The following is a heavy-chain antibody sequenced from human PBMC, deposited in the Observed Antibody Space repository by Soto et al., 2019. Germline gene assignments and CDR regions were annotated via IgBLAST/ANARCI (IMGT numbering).Heavy chain of an antibody. CDR1: GFSLSTSGMC. CDR3: ARIRSGSGSYFYHYGMDV. D-gene: IGHD3-10*01. J-gene: IGHJ6*02. V-gene: IGHV2-70*01. CDR2: IDWDDDK. Sequence: SGPTLVNPTQTLTLTCTFSGFSLSTSGMCVSWIRQPPGKALEWLALIDWDDDKYYSTSLKTRLTISKDTSKNQVVLTMTNMDPVDTATYYCARIRSGSGSYFYHYGMDVWGQGTTVTVSS.